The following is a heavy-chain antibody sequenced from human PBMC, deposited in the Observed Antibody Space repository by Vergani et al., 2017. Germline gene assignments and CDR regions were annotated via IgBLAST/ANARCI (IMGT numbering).Heavy chain of an antibody. CDR2: ISWDGGST. D-gene: IGHD2-15*01. Sequence: EVQLVESGGVVVQPGGSLRLSCAASGFTFDDYAMHWVRQAPGKGLEWVSLISWDGGSTYYADSVKGRFTISRDNSKNSLYPQMNSLRAEDTALYYCAILGYCSGGSCRRNYYYGMDVWGQGTTVTVSS. V-gene: IGHV3-43D*04. CDR1: GFTFDDYA. CDR3: AILGYCSGGSCRRNYYYGMDV. J-gene: IGHJ6*02.